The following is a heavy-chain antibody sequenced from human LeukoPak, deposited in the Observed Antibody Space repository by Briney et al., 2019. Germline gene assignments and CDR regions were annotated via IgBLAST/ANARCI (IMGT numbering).Heavy chain of an antibody. Sequence: SETLSLTCAFSGGPFSIYYWIWFRKPQGQGLEWIGEINHSGYTNYNPSLKSRVTMSIDTSKNQFSLRLTSVTAADTGVYYCTRAVAGHPDWGQGTLVTVSS. J-gene: IGHJ4*02. CDR2: INHSGYT. D-gene: IGHD5-12*01. CDR3: TRAVAGHPD. CDR1: GGPFSIYY. V-gene: IGHV4-34*01.